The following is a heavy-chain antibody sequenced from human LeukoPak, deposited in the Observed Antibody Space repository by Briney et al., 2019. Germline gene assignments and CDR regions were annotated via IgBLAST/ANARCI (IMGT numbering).Heavy chain of an antibody. Sequence: SQTLSLTCAISGDSLSNNNVAWNWIRQSPSRGLEWLGRTYYRSKWNTDYAVSVKSRITINSDTSKNQFSLQLNSVTPEDTAVYYFERGCYSSFDYWDQGTLVTVSS. D-gene: IGHD5-18*01. CDR3: ERGCYSSFDY. CDR1: GDSLSNNNVA. J-gene: IGHJ4*02. CDR2: TYYRSKWNT. V-gene: IGHV6-1*01.